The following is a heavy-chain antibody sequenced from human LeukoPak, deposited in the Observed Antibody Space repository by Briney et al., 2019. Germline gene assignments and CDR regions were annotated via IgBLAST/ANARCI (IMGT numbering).Heavy chain of an antibody. CDR1: GFTFSSYA. CDR2: ISSSGSTI. CDR3: ARDTRINKWFGSSRHYYYYGMDV. V-gene: IGHV3-11*01. D-gene: IGHD3-10*01. J-gene: IGHJ6*02. Sequence: PGGSLRLSCAASGFTFSSYAMSWIRQAPGKGPEWVSYISSSGSTIYYADSVKGRFTISRDNAKNSLYLQMNSLRAEDTAVYYCARDTRINKWFGSSRHYYYYGMDVWGQGTTVTVSS.